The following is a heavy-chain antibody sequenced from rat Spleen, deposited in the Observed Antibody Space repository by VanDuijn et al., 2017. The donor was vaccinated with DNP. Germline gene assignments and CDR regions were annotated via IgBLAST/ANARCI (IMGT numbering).Heavy chain of an antibody. D-gene: IGHD1-11*01. Sequence: QVQLKESGPGLVQSSKTLSLTCTVSGFSLTSHNVHWVRQPPGKGLEWMGIMWSGGSADYNSALKFRLSISRDTSKSQVFLKMKSLQTEDKAIYFCTLGDYGYYYAMDAWGQGTSVTVSS. CDR1: GFSLTSHN. J-gene: IGHJ4*01. CDR3: TLGDYGYYYAMDA. CDR2: MWSGGSA. V-gene: IGHV2-1*01.